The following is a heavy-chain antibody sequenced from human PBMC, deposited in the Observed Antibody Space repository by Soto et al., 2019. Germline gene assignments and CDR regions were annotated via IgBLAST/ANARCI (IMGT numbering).Heavy chain of an antibody. CDR3: ARDIMGTNYYYYGMDV. CDR1: GGSISSYY. Sequence: SETLSLTCTVSGGSISSYYWSWIRQPPGKGLEWIGYIYYSGSTNYNPSLKSRVTISVDTSKNQFSLKLSSVTAADTAVYYCARDIMGTNYYYYGMDVWCQGTTVT. D-gene: IGHD2-8*01. V-gene: IGHV4-59*01. J-gene: IGHJ6*02. CDR2: IYYSGST.